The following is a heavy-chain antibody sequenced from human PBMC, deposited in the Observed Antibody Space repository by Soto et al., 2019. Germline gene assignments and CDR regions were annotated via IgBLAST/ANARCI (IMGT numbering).Heavy chain of an antibody. J-gene: IGHJ4*02. CDR1: GGTFSSYA. CDR2: IIPIFGTA. D-gene: IGHD2-2*02. Sequence: SVKVSCKASGGTFSSYAISWVRQAPGQGLEWMGGIIPIFGTANYAQKFQGRVTITADESTGTAYMELSSLRSEDTAVYYCARANTLYETYFDYWGQGTLVTVSS. CDR3: ARANTLYETYFDY. V-gene: IGHV1-69*13.